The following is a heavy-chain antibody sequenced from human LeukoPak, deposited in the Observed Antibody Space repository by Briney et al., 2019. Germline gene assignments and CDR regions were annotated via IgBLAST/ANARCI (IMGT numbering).Heavy chain of an antibody. V-gene: IGHV3-30*02. CDR3: GKASIAAALTFDY. CDR1: GFTFSSYD. CDR2: IRYDGSDK. D-gene: IGHD6-13*01. J-gene: IGHJ4*02. Sequence: GGSLRLSCAASGFTFSSYDMHWVRQAPGKGLEWVAFIRYDGSDKYYADPVKGRFTISRDNSKNTLYLQMNSLRAEDTAVYYCGKASIAAALTFDYWGQGTLVTVSS.